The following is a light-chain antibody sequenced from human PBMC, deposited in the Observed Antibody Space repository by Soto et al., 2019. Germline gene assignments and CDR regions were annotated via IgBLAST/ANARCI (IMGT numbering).Light chain of an antibody. Sequence: QSVLTQPPSASGTPGQRVTISCSGSKSNIGSNGVYWYQQLPGRAPKFVIYNYNQRPSGVPDRFSGSKSGTSATLAIGGHQSEDEADYYCAVWDDNLNGYIFATGTKVTVL. CDR2: NYN. CDR3: AVWDDNLNGYI. CDR1: KSNIGSNG. J-gene: IGLJ1*01. V-gene: IGLV1-44*01.